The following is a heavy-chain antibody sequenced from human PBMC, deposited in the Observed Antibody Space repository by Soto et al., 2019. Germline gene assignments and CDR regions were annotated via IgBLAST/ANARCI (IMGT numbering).Heavy chain of an antibody. CDR2: ISDNGGNT. V-gene: IGHV3-23*01. CDR1: GFTFGKFA. D-gene: IGHD1-1*01. CDR3: AKLYWNPRYFDS. Sequence: VSLRLSCAASGFTFGKFAMAWVRQAPGKGLEWVSSISDNGGNTDYADSARGRFTLSRDNSKNTLYLQMNHLKAEDTAVYYCAKLYWNPRYFDSWGQGARVTVSS. J-gene: IGHJ4*02.